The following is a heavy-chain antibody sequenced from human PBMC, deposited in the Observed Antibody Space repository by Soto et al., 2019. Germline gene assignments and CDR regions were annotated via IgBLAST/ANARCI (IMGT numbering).Heavy chain of an antibody. D-gene: IGHD6-6*01. V-gene: IGHV6-1*01. J-gene: IGHJ6*02. CDR1: GDSVSSNSAA. Sequence: SQTLSLTCAISGDSVSSNSAAWNCIRQYPSRGLEWLGRTYYRSKWYNDYAVSVKSRITINPDTSKNQFSLQLNSVTPEDTAVYYCARDRGASSSSGYYYGMDVWGQGTTVTVSS. CDR2: TYYRSKWYN. CDR3: ARDRGASSSSGYYYGMDV.